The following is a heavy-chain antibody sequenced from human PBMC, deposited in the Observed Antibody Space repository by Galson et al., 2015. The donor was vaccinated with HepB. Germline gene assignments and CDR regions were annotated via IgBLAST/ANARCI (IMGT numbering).Heavy chain of an antibody. J-gene: IGHJ3*02. D-gene: IGHD6-13*01. CDR3: ARADSSTWYSELDI. V-gene: IGHV1-2*02. CDR2: INPNSGDT. CDR1: GYTFTGHY. Sequence: SCKASGYTFTGHYMHWVRQAPGQGLEWMGWINPNSGDTNYGQNFQGRVTMTRDTSITTAYMELSSLRSDDTAVYFCARADSSTWYSELDIWGQGTMVTVSS.